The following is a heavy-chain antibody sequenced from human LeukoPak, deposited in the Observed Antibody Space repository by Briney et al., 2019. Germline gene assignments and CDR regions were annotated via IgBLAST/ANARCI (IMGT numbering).Heavy chain of an antibody. CDR2: IYTSGST. D-gene: IGHD4-11*01. J-gene: IGHJ6*03. CDR3: TRDRYSNYVYNYYMDV. CDR1: GGSISSGNYY. V-gene: IGHV4-61*09. Sequence: PSQTLSLTCTASGGSISSGNYYWSWIRQPAGKGLEWIGHIYTSGSTNYNPSLNSRVTLTVNTSKKQLSLKLSSVTAADTAVYYCTRDRYSNYVYNYYMDVWGKGTTVTVSS.